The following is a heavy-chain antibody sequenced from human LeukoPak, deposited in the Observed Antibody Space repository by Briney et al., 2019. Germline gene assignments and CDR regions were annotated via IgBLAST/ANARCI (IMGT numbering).Heavy chain of an antibody. D-gene: IGHD2-15*01. V-gene: IGHV3-23*01. CDR3: AKDHCEVSGCYPPSTFDY. J-gene: IGHJ4*02. CDR1: GFTFSSYA. Sequence: GGSLRLSCAASGFTFSSYAMSWVRQAPGKELEWVSAISGSGGSTYYADSVKGRFTISRDNSKNTLYLQMNSLRAEDTAVYYCAKDHCEVSGCYPPSTFDYWGQGTLVTVSS. CDR2: ISGSGGST.